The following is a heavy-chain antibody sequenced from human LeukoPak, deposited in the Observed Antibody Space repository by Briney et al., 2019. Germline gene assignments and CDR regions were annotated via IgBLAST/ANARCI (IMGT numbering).Heavy chain of an antibody. Sequence: GGSLRLSCAASGFTFSSYAMSWVRQAPGKGLEWVSAISGSGGSTYYADSVKGRFTISRDNSKNTLYLQMNSLRAEDTAVHYCAKASEPLIVVVVAATNWGQGTLVTVSS. CDR2: ISGSGGST. V-gene: IGHV3-23*01. CDR3: AKASEPLIVVVVAATN. J-gene: IGHJ4*02. CDR1: GFTFSSYA. D-gene: IGHD2-15*01.